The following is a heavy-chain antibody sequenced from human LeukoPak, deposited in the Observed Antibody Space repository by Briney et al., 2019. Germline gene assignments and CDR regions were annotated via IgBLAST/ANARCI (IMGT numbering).Heavy chain of an antibody. CDR1: GGTFSSYA. CDR3: ATLSTGTTWGDLDY. Sequence: GASVKVSCKASGGTFSSYAISCVRQAPGQGLEWMGGIIPIFGTANYAQKFQGRVTITTDESTSTAYMELSSLRSEDTAVYYCATLSTGTTWGDLDYWGQGTLVTVSS. D-gene: IGHD1-1*01. CDR2: IIPIFGTA. J-gene: IGHJ4*02. V-gene: IGHV1-69*05.